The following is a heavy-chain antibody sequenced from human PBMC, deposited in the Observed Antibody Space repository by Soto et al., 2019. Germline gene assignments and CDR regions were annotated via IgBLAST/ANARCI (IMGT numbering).Heavy chain of an antibody. CDR3: ARDRIAARLDAFDI. CDR1: GYTFTGYY. Sequence: SVKVSCKASGYTFTGYYMNWVRQAPGQGLEWMGWINPNNSATYSAQKFRGRVTMTRDTSISTAYMELSSLRSGDTAIYYCARDRIAARLDAFDIWGQGTMVTVSS. J-gene: IGHJ3*02. CDR2: INPNNSAT. V-gene: IGHV1-2*02. D-gene: IGHD6-6*01.